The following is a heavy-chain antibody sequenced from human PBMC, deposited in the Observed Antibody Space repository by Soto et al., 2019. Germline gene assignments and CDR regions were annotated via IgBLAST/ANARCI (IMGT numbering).Heavy chain of an antibody. Sequence: PGGSLILSCAASGFTFSSYCMHWVRQAPGKGLEWVAVISYDGSNKYYADSVKGRFTISRDNSKNTLYLQMNSLRAEDTAVYYCAKIPSVAGKDYGMDVWGQGTTVTVSS. V-gene: IGHV3-30*18. CDR1: GFTFSSYC. CDR2: ISYDGSNK. D-gene: IGHD6-19*01. CDR3: AKIPSVAGKDYGMDV. J-gene: IGHJ6*02.